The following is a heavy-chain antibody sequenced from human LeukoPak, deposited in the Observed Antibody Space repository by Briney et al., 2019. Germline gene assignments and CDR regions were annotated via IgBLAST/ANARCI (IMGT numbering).Heavy chain of an antibody. V-gene: IGHV3-23*01. CDR2: ISGSGGST. Sequence: GGSLRLSCAASGFTFSSYAMSWVRQAPGKGLEWVSAISGSGGSTYYADSVKGRFTISRDNSKNTLYLQMNSLRAEDTAVYYCAKLTAVDFWSGYYSYWYFDLWGRGTLVTVSS. CDR3: AKLTAVDFWSGYYSYWYFDL. CDR1: GFTFSSYA. J-gene: IGHJ2*01. D-gene: IGHD3-3*01.